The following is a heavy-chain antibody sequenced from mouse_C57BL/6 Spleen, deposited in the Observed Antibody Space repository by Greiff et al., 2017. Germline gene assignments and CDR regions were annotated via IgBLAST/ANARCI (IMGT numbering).Heavy chain of an antibody. CDR2: IYPSDSET. Sequence: QVQLQQPGAELVRPGSSVKLSCKASGYTFTSYWMDWVKQRPGQGLEWIGNIYPSDSETHYNQKFKDKATLTVDKSSSTAYMQLSSLTSEDSAVYYCARKGYYYGSPDYWGQGTTLTGSS. V-gene: IGHV1-61*01. CDR1: GYTFTSYW. D-gene: IGHD1-1*01. J-gene: IGHJ2*01. CDR3: ARKGYYYGSPDY.